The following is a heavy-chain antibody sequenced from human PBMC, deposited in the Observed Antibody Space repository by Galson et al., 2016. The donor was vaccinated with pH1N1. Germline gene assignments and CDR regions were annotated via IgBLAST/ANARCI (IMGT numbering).Heavy chain of an antibody. CDR2: IDPNGGGT. D-gene: IGHD1-26*01. J-gene: IGHJ4*02. V-gene: IGHV1-46*01. CDR1: GYTFTTNY. Sequence: SVKVSCKASGYTFTTNYIHWVRQAPGQGLEWMGVIDPNGGGTTYAQKFQARVTMTRDTSTSTVYMDLSSLKSEDTAVYYCTRDLGRRREYWGQGTLVTVSS. CDR3: TRDLGRRREY.